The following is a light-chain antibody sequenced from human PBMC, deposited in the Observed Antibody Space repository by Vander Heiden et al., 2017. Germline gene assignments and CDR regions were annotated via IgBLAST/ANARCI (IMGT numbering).Light chain of an antibody. CDR3: QQSYSSLLT. J-gene: IGKJ4*01. CDR1: QSISRY. V-gene: IGKV1-39*01. CDR2: AAS. Sequence: MTQPPSSLSASVGDRVSITCRASQSISRYLNWYQQKPGKAPKLLIYAASSLQTGVPSRFSGSGSGTDFTLTISSLQPEDSATYYCQQSYSSLLTFGGGTKVEIK.